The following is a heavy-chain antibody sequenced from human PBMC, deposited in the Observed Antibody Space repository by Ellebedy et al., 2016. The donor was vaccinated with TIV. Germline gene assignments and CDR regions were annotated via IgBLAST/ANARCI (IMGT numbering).Heavy chain of an antibody. D-gene: IGHD2-21*02. J-gene: IGHJ4*02. CDR2: ISGSSTYI. CDR3: ARWGDGKRPDF. CDR1: GFTFSSYT. Sequence: GESLKISCAASGFTFSSYTMNWVRQAPGKGLEWVSSISGSSTYIYYADSVKGRFTISRDNSKNTLYLQMNSLRAEDSAVYYCARWGDGKRPDFWGQGTLVTVSS. V-gene: IGHV3-21*06.